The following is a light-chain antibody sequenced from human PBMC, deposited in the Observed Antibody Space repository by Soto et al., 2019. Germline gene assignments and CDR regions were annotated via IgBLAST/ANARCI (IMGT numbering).Light chain of an antibody. J-gene: IGKJ4*01. Sequence: DIQMTQSPSTLSASVGDRDTITCRASQSISSWLAWYQQKPGQAPKLLIYDASSLESGVPSRFSGSGSGTEFPLTISSLQPDDFATYCCQHYNSYSPITFGGGTKVEIK. V-gene: IGKV1-5*01. CDR2: DAS. CDR3: QHYNSYSPIT. CDR1: QSISSW.